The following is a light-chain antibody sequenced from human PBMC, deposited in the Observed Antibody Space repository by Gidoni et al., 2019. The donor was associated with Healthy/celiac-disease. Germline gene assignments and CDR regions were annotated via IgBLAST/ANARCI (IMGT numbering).Light chain of an antibody. J-gene: IGKJ3*01. V-gene: IGKV1-39*01. CDR1: QSISSY. Sequence: DIQMTQSPSSLSASLGDRVTITCRASQSISSYLNWYQQKPGKAPKLLIYAASSLQSGVPSRFSGSGSGTDFTLTISSLQPEDFATYYCQQSYSTFTFXPXTKVXIK. CDR2: AAS. CDR3: QQSYSTFT.